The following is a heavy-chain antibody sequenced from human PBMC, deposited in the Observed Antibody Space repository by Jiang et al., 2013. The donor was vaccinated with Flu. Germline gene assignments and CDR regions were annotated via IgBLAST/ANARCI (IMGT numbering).Heavy chain of an antibody. CDR1: GYSLTELF. J-gene: IGHJ5*02. V-gene: IGHV1-24*01. CDR2: FDPEDGET. CDR3: ATRRRDLLHSYFDP. Sequence: GAEVKKPGASVKVSCKVSGYSLTELFIHWVRQAPGKGLEWVGGFDPEDGETIHTQKFLGRVTMTEEPSTATAYMDLAGLRSDDTAVYYCATRRRDLLHSYFDPWGQGTLVTVSS. D-gene: IGHD1-26*01.